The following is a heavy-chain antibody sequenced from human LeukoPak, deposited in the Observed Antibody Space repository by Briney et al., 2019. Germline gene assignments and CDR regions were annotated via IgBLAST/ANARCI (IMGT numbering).Heavy chain of an antibody. J-gene: IGHJ6*03. V-gene: IGHV4-59*01. CDR3: ARVVILEWSAMNRDFYYMDV. CDR1: GDSLRSYF. Sequence: SETLSLTCTVSGDSLRSYFWSWFRQPPGKGLEWLGYVYYTGTTNHNPSLKSRVTISVDTSKNQFSLKLGSVTAADTAVYYCARVVILEWSAMNRDFYYMDVWDKGTTVTVSS. D-gene: IGHD3-3*01. CDR2: VYYTGTT.